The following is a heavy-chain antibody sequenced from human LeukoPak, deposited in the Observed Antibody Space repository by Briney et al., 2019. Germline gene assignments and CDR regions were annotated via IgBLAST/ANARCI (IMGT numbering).Heavy chain of an antibody. CDR1: GGTFSSYT. D-gene: IGHD6-19*01. CDR2: IIPILGIA. Sequence: GASVKVSCKASGGTFSSYTISWVRQAPGQGLEWMGRIIPILGIANYAQKFQGRVTITADKSTSTAYMELSSLRSEDMAVYYCARDYRSGRSNWFDPWGQGTLVTVSS. V-gene: IGHV1-69*04. J-gene: IGHJ5*02. CDR3: ARDYRSGRSNWFDP.